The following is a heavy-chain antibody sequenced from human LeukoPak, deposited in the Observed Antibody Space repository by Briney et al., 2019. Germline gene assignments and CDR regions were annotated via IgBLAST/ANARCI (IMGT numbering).Heavy chain of an antibody. V-gene: IGHV1-3*01. CDR1: GYTFTSYA. Sequence: ASVKVSCKASGYTFTSYAMHWVRQAPGQRLEWMGWINAGNGNTKYSQKFQGRVTITRDTSASTAYMELSSLRSEDTAVYYCARGGPGGNDFDYWGQGTLVTVSS. CDR2: INAGNGNT. D-gene: IGHD4-23*01. CDR3: ARGGPGGNDFDY. J-gene: IGHJ4*02.